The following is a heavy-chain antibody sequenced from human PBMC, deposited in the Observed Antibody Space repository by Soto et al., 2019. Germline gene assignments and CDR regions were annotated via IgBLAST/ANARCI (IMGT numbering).Heavy chain of an antibody. CDR3: AKDLIYSSGWIFDY. Sequence: AGSMRLSCAASGFTFSSYAMSWVRQAPGKGLEWVSAISGSGGSTYYADSVKGRFTISRDNSKNTLYLQMNSLRAEDTAVYYCAKDLIYSSGWIFDYWGQGTLVTVS. J-gene: IGHJ4*02. CDR1: GFTFSSYA. D-gene: IGHD6-19*01. V-gene: IGHV3-23*01. CDR2: ISGSGGST.